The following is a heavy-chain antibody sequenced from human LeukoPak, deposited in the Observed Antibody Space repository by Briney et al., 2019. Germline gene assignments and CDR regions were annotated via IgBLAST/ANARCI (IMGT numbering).Heavy chain of an antibody. V-gene: IGHV1-18*01. J-gene: IGHJ6*02. CDR3: ARELGGAGSYFFPYYGMDV. Sequence: ASVKVSCKASGYTFISYGINWVRQAPGQGLAWMGWISGYNGNTNYAQNLQGRVTMTRDTSTSTAYMELRSLRSDDTAVYYCARELGGAGSYFFPYYGMDVWGQGTTVTVSS. CDR2: ISGYNGNT. D-gene: IGHD3-10*01. CDR1: GYTFISYG.